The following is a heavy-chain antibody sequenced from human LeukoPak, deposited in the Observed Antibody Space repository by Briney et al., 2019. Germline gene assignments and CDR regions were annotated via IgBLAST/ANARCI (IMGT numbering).Heavy chain of an antibody. CDR3: SGAVRYRFDY. CDR1: VFTVSSNY. J-gene: IGHJ4*02. CDR2: IYSGGST. V-gene: IGHV3-66*01. D-gene: IGHD1-14*01. Sequence: GRSLRLSYAASVFTVSSNYMSWVRQAPAKGLEGVSVIYSGGSTYYADSVKGRFPISRDNSKHTLYLEVDSPEAEYTAVAYCSGAVRYRFDYWGQGTLVTVSS.